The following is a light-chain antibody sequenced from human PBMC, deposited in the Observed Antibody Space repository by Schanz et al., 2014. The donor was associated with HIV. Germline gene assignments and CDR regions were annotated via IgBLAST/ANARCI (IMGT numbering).Light chain of an antibody. CDR2: WAS. J-gene: IGKJ2*01. CDR3: QQYYSTPPT. CDR1: QSVLYSSNNKNY. Sequence: DIVMTQSPESLAVSLGERATINCKSSQSVLYSSNNKNYLAWYQQKPGQPPKLLLYWASTRESGVPDRFSGSGSGTDFTLTISSLQAADVAVYYCQQYYSTPPTFGQGTKLEIK. V-gene: IGKV4-1*01.